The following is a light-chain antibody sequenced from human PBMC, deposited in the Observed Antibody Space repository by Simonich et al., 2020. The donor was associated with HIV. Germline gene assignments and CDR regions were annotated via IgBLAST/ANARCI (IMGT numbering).Light chain of an antibody. Sequence: IQLTQSPSFLSASVGDEVTITFRASQGISSYLAWYPQKQGKAPKLLIYAATTLQSGVPSRFSGSGSGTEFTLTISSLQPEDFATYYCQHLNSFPLTFGPGTKVDIK. CDR2: AAT. CDR3: QHLNSFPLT. J-gene: IGKJ3*01. V-gene: IGKV1-9*01. CDR1: QGISSY.